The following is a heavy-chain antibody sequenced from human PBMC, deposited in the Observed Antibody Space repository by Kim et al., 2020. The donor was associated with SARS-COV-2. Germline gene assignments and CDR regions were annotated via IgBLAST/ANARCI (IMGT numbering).Heavy chain of an antibody. J-gene: IGHJ5*02. CDR3: ARTKRITIFGVVQWFDP. V-gene: IGHV4-30-2*05. D-gene: IGHD3-3*01. Sequence: RKGRVTISVDTSKNQFSLKLSSVTAADTAVYYCARTKRITIFGVVQWFDPWGQGTLVTVSS.